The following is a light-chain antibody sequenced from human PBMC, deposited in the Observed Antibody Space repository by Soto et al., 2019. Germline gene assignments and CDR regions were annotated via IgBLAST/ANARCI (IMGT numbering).Light chain of an antibody. CDR2: GNR. J-gene: IGLJ2*01. V-gene: IGLV1-40*01. Sequence: QSVLTQPPSVSGAPGQRVTISCTGSRSNIGAGYDVHWYQQLPGIAPKPLISGNRKRPSGVPDRFSGTTSGTSASLAITGLQAEDEADYYCQSYDYSLSVPVVFGGGTKLTVL. CDR3: QSYDYSLSVPVV. CDR1: RSNIGAGYD.